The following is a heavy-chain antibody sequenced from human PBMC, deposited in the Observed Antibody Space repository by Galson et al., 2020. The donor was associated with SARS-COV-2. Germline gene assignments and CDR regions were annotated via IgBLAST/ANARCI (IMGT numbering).Heavy chain of an antibody. Sequence: ASATLSLTCTVTGDSLNNSYWSRIRQSPGRGLEWIGYVYHNGSTSYSPSLNRRVNISIATTKNQFSLSLNSVTAADTAVYYCARGATVLAGAYFYYDGMDVWGQGTPVTVSS. V-gene: IGHV4-59*13. J-gene: IGHJ6*02. CDR3: ARGATVLAGAYFYYDGMDV. D-gene: IGHD1-26*01. CDR2: VYHNGST. CDR1: GDSLNNSY.